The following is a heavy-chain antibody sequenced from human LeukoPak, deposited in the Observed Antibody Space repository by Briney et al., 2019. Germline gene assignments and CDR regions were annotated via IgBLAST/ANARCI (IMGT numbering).Heavy chain of an antibody. CDR2: ISSSSSYI. V-gene: IGHV3-21*01. CDR1: GFTFSSYS. CDR3: ARDRYYYYGMDV. J-gene: IGHJ6*02. Sequence: PGGSLRLSCAASGFTFSSYSMNWVRQAPGKGLEWVSSISSSSSYIYYADSVKGRFTISRDNAKNTLYLQMNSLRAEDTAVYYCARDRYYYYGMDVWGQGTTVTVSS.